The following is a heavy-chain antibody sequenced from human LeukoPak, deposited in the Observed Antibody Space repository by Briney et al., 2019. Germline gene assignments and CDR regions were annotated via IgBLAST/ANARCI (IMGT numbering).Heavy chain of an antibody. CDR2: INHNGNVN. D-gene: IGHD3-16*01. CDR3: ARGGGLDV. Sequence: GGSLRLSCAASGFTFSRRWMTWVRQAPGKGLEWVASINHNGNVNYYVDSVKGRFTISRDNAKNSLYLQMSNLRAEDTAVYFCARGGGLDVWGQGATVTVSS. J-gene: IGHJ6*02. CDR1: GFTFSRRW. V-gene: IGHV3-7*03.